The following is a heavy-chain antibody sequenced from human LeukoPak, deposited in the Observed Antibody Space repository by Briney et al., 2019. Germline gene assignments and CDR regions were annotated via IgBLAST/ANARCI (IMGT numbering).Heavy chain of an antibody. CDR3: ARDSGGYGYYDF. CDR1: GGSISSFY. D-gene: IGHD1-26*01. V-gene: IGHV4-4*07. CDR2: IYISGNT. Sequence: PSETLSLTCTVSGGSISSFYWSWIRQPAGKGLEWIGRIYISGNTNYNSSLKSRVTMSVDKSKNQFSLKLTSVTAADTAVYYCARDSGGYGYYDFWGQGTLVTVSS. J-gene: IGHJ4*02.